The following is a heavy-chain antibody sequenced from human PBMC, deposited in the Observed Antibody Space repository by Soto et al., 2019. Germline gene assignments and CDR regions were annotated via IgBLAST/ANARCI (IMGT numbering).Heavy chain of an antibody. V-gene: IGHV4-4*02. CDR1: GGSISSSNW. J-gene: IGHJ4*02. CDR3: ARRWGEGRVDY. Sequence: QVQLQESGPGLVKPSGTLSLTCAVSGGSISSSNWWSWVRQPPGKGLQWIGEIYHSGSTNYIPSLKGRVTVSVDKSRNQFSLKLSSVTAADTAVYYCARRWGEGRVDYWGQGTLVTVSS. CDR2: IYHSGST. D-gene: IGHD3-10*01.